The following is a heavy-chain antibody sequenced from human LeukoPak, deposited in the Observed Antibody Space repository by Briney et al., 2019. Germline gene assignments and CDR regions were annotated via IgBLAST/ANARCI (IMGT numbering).Heavy chain of an antibody. Sequence: ASVKVSCKASGCTFTSYAMNWVRQAPGQGPEWMGRINTNTGNPNYAQAFTGRFVFSLDTSVSTAYLQISSLKTEDTAIYYCARGGVGDHNPHDYWGPGALVTVSS. CDR3: ARGGVGDHNPHDY. D-gene: IGHD1-26*01. V-gene: IGHV7-4-1*02. CDR2: INTNTGNP. J-gene: IGHJ4*02. CDR1: GCTFTSYA.